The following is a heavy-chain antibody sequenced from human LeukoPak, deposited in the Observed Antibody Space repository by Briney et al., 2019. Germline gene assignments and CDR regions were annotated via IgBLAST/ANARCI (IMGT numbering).Heavy chain of an antibody. D-gene: IGHD1-26*01. Sequence: SVKVSCKASGYTFSSYGITWVRQAPGQGLQWMAWISAYNGKTKNAQKLQGRVSMTTDTSTSTAYMELRSLRSDDTAVYYCARDGGSYARMIDYWGQGTLVTVSS. CDR1: GYTFSSYG. CDR2: ISAYNGKT. J-gene: IGHJ4*02. V-gene: IGHV1-18*01. CDR3: ARDGGSYARMIDY.